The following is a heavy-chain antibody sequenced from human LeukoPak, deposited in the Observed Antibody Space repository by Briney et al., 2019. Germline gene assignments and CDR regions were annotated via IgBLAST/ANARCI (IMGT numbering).Heavy chain of an antibody. CDR3: AKDRQYQGSGSLFDY. Sequence: GGSLRLSCEASGFTFSSYGMYWVRQAPGKGLEWVAVISFDGSNKYYADSVKGRFTISRDNSKNTLYLQMNSLRAEDTAVYYCAKDRQYQGSGSLFDYWGQGTLVTVSS. D-gene: IGHD3-10*01. J-gene: IGHJ4*02. CDR1: GFTFSSYG. V-gene: IGHV3-30*18. CDR2: ISFDGSNK.